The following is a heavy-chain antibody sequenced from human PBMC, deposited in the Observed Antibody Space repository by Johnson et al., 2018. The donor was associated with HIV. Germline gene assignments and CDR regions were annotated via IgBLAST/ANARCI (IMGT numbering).Heavy chain of an antibody. CDR2: ISYDGSIK. J-gene: IGHJ3*02. Sequence: VRQAPGQGLQWVALISYDGSIKYFADSVKGRFTISIDNSKNTLHLQMNSLRPEDTAVYYCARGGLTYYYGSGSSVAFDIWGQGTMVTVSS. V-gene: IGHV3-30-3*01. D-gene: IGHD3-10*01. CDR3: ARGGLTYYYGSGSSVAFDI.